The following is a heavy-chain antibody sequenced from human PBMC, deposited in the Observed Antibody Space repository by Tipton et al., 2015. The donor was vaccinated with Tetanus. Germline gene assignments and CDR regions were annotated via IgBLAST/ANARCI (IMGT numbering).Heavy chain of an antibody. CDR2: IFPDDSDT. CDR3: ARIYSTSSPFDH. J-gene: IGHJ4*02. V-gene: IGHV5-51*01. Sequence: QLVQSGADVKKPGESLKISCKASGYSFTSHWIGWVRQMPGKGPEWMGMIFPDDSDTRYSPSFQGHVTFSVDKSTSTVYLQWSSLKASDTAMYFYARIYSTSSPFDHWGQGTLVAVSS. D-gene: IGHD6-6*01. CDR1: GYSFTSHW.